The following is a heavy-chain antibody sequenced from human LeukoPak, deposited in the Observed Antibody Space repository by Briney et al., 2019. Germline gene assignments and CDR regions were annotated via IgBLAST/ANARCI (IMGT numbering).Heavy chain of an antibody. J-gene: IGHJ4*02. CDR2: ILYSWTT. Sequence: PSETLSLTCTVSGGSISSYYWSWIRQPPGKGLEWIGYILYSWTTNSNPSLKSRVTISVDTSKNQISLKLSSVTAADTAVYYCARMGGYSGYATHWGQGTLVTVSS. D-gene: IGHD5-12*01. V-gene: IGHV4-59*08. CDR1: GGSISSYY. CDR3: ARMGGYSGYATH.